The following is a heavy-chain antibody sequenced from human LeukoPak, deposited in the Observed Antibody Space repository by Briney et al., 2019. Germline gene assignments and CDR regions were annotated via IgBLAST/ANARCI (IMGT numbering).Heavy chain of an antibody. V-gene: IGHV3-21*01. CDR1: GFTFSSYS. J-gene: IGHJ4*02. CDR3: ARHLSGVTGYTYGRGIDY. D-gene: IGHD5-18*01. Sequence: PGGSLRLSCAGSGFTFSSYSMNWVRQAPGKGLEWVSCISSSSSYIYYADSVKGRFTISRDNAKKSLYLQMNSLRAEDTAVYYCARHLSGVTGYTYGRGIDYWGQGTLVTVSS. CDR2: ISSSSSYI.